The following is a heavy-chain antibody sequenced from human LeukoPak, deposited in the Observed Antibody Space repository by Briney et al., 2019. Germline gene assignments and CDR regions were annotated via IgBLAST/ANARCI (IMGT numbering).Heavy chain of an antibody. CDR2: IIPILGIA. V-gene: IGHV1-69*04. CDR1: GGTFGSYA. J-gene: IGHJ4*02. Sequence: ASVKLSCKASGGTFGSYAISWVRQAPGQGLEWMGRIIPILGIANYAQKFQGRVTITADKSTSTPYMELSSLRSEDTAVCYCARDFIDGYNFNYWGQGTLVTVSS. CDR3: ARDFIDGYNFNY. D-gene: IGHD5-24*01.